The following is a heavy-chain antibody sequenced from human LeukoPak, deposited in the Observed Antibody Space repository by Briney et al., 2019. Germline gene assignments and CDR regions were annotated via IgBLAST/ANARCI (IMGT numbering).Heavy chain of an antibody. J-gene: IGHJ6*03. CDR2: INHSGST. CDR3: AREEYDSSGYDSYYYYYMDV. D-gene: IGHD3-22*01. CDR1: GGSFSGYY. Sequence: SETLSLTCAVYGGSFSGYYWSWIRQPPGKGLEWIGEINHSGSTNYNPSLKSRVTISVDTSKNQFSLKLSSVTAADTAVYYCAREEYDSSGYDSYYYYYMDVWGKGTTVTISS. V-gene: IGHV4-34*01.